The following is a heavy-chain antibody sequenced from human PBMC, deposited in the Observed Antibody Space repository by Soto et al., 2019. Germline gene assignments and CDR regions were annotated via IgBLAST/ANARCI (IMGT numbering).Heavy chain of an antibody. CDR1: GYTFSGYF. Sequence: QVQLVQSGADVKKPGASVKVSCKTSGYTFSGYFMHCLRQAPGQGLEWMGWMNPNSGGTDYAQNFQGRVSMTWDTSISTAYMVLSRLRSDDTAIYYWARGYYSSSWRVFDYWGQGTLVTVSS. J-gene: IGHJ4*02. CDR3: ARGYYSSSWRVFDY. CDR2: MNPNSGGT. V-gene: IGHV1-2*02. D-gene: IGHD6-13*01.